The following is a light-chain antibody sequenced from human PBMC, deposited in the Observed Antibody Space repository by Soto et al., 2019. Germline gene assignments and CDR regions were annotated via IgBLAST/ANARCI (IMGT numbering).Light chain of an antibody. CDR2: AAS. J-gene: IGKJ2*01. V-gene: IGKV1-39*01. CDR3: QQSHSSPYT. CDR1: QSITTN. Sequence: DIQMTQSTSSLSASVGDRVTLTCRASQSITTNLNWYQQKLGKAPKLLIYAASSLQSGVPSRFSGGGSGTDFTLTINSLQPEDFATYYCQQSHSSPYTFGQGTKLEIE.